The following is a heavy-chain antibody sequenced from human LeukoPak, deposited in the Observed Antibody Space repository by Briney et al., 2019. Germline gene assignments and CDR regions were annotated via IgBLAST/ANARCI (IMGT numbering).Heavy chain of an antibody. CDR3: ARVTAGTYYKGLGFFDS. J-gene: IGHJ4*02. Sequence: AGGSLRLSCAASGFAFSTYSMNWVRQAPGKGLEWVSSITSSSTSIYYADSVKGRFTISRDNAKSSLYLQMNSLRAEDTAVYYCARVTAGTYYKGLGFFDSWGQGAQVTVSS. V-gene: IGHV3-21*01. D-gene: IGHD1-26*01. CDR1: GFAFSTYS. CDR2: ITSSSTSI.